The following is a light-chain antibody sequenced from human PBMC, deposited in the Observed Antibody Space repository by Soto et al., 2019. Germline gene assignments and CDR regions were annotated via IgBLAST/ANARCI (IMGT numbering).Light chain of an antibody. J-gene: IGKJ1*01. CDR1: QSLGRY. CDR2: GSS. Sequence: DIVLTQSPDTLSLSPGESATLSCRASQSLGRYLAWYQQKPGQAPRLLIYGSSSRATGIPDRFSGSGSGTEFTLTISSLQSEDFAVYYCQQYNNWPWTFGQGTKVDIK. CDR3: QQYNNWPWT. V-gene: IGKV3D-15*01.